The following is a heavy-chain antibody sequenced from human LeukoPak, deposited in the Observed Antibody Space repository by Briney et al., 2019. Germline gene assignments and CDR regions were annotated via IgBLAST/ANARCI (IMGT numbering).Heavy chain of an antibody. D-gene: IGHD3-22*01. V-gene: IGHV3-23*01. CDR2: ISGSSGNT. CDR1: GFTFSSYA. Sequence: GGSLRLSCAASGFTFSSYAMSWVRQAPGKGLEWVSSISGSSGNTYYADSVKGRFTISRDNSKNTLYLQMNSLRAEDTAVYYCAKEWYYYDSSGGPFDYWGQRTLVTVSS. J-gene: IGHJ4*02. CDR3: AKEWYYYDSSGGPFDY.